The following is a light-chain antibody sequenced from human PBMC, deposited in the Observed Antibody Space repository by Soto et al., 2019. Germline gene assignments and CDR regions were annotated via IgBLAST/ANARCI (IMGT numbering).Light chain of an antibody. Sequence: EIVTKQSPATLSVSTGERATLSCRASQSVSSNLAWYQQKPGQAPRLLIYGASTRATVIPDRFSGSGSGTEFTLTISSLEPEDVAVYYCQQRSTWPWTFGQGTKVDIK. CDR2: GAS. V-gene: IGKV3-15*01. CDR1: QSVSSN. J-gene: IGKJ1*01. CDR3: QQRSTWPWT.